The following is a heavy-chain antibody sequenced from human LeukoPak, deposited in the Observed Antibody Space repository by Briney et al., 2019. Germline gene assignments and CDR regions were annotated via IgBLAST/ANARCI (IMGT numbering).Heavy chain of an antibody. Sequence: GGSLRLSCAASGFTFSKYAMHWVRQAPGKGLEWVAVISYDGSNKYYADSVKGRFTISRDNSKNTLYLQMNSLRAEDTAVYYCARDYDSSGYHDAFDIWGQGTMVTVSS. CDR1: GFTFSKYA. D-gene: IGHD3-22*01. J-gene: IGHJ3*02. V-gene: IGHV3-30-3*01. CDR3: ARDYDSSGYHDAFDI. CDR2: ISYDGSNK.